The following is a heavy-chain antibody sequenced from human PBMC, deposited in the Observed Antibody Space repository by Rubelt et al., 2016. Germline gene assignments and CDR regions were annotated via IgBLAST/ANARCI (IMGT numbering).Heavy chain of an antibody. Sequence: QVQLQQWGAGLLKPSETLSLTCAVYGGSFSGYYWNWIRQPPGKGLEWIGEINHSGSTNYNPSLKSRVTISVDTSKNQFSLRLSSVTAADTAVYYCARWDVDYLDYWGQGTLVTVSS. CDR1: GGSFSGYY. CDR2: INHSGST. D-gene: IGHD1-26*01. V-gene: IGHV4-34*01. J-gene: IGHJ4*01. CDR3: ARWDVDYLDY.